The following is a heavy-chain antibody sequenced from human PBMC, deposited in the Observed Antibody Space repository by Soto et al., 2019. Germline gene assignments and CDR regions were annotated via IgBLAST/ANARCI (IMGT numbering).Heavy chain of an antibody. CDR3: AKSYVFSWYDS. CDR1: GFIFSSYD. J-gene: IGHJ5*01. Sequence: EVQLLESGGGLVQPGGSLRLSCAASGFIFSSYDMAWVRQAPGKGLEWVSTVSSSADATQYADSVKGRFTISRDNSKNTLYLEVNNLGDEDTATYYCAKSYVFSWYDSWGQGTLVTVSS. V-gene: IGHV3-23*01. CDR2: VSSSADAT. D-gene: IGHD3-10*02.